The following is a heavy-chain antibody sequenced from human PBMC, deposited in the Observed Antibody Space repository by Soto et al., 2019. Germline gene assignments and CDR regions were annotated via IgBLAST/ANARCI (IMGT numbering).Heavy chain of an antibody. D-gene: IGHD3-3*01. CDR3: ARGLRITIFGVVPY. CDR2: MNPNSGNT. CDR1: GYTFTNYD. V-gene: IGHV1-8*01. J-gene: IGHJ4*02. Sequence: ASVKVSCKASGYTFTNYDINWVRQATGQGLEWMGWMNPNSGNTGYAQKFQGRVTMTRNTSISTAYMELSSLRSEDTAVYYCARGLRITIFGVVPYWGQGTLVTVSS.